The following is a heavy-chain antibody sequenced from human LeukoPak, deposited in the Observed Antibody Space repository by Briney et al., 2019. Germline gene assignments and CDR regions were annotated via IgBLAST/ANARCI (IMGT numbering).Heavy chain of an antibody. J-gene: IGHJ4*02. Sequence: PSETLSLTCPVSSGSISSGVYYWSWIRPHPGQGLEWIGYIYYSGSTYYNPSLKSRVTISVDTSKNQFPLKLSSVTAADTAVYYCARGVRWLQLSYFDYWGQGTLVTVSS. CDR2: IYYSGST. CDR1: SGSISSGVYY. D-gene: IGHD5-24*01. CDR3: ARGVRWLQLSYFDY. V-gene: IGHV4-31*03.